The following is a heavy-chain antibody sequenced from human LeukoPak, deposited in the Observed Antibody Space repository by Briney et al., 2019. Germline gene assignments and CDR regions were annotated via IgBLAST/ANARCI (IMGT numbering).Heavy chain of an antibody. CDR3: AKDLDYYDSSGYFDY. CDR1: GFTFDDYA. J-gene: IGHJ4*02. CDR2: ISWDGGST. Sequence: GGSLRLSCAASGFTFDDYAMHWVRHAPGKGLEWVSLISWDGGSTYYADPVKGRFTISRDNSKNSLYLQMNSLSAEDTALYYCAKDLDYYDSSGYFDYWGQGTLVTVSS. V-gene: IGHV3-43D*04. D-gene: IGHD3-22*01.